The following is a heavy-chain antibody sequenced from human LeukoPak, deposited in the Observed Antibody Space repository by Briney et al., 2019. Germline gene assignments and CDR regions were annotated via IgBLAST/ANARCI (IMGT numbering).Heavy chain of an antibody. CDR2: IKHDESEK. CDR1: GFTFSSNA. V-gene: IGHV3-7*01. Sequence: GGSLRLSCAASGFTFSSNAMIWVRQAPGKGLEWVASIKHDESEKYYVDSLKGRITISRDNAKNSLFLQMNSLRAEDTAVYYCARQGYYDRSGYYSWGQGTLVTVSS. J-gene: IGHJ4*02. CDR3: ARQGYYDRSGYYS. D-gene: IGHD3-22*01.